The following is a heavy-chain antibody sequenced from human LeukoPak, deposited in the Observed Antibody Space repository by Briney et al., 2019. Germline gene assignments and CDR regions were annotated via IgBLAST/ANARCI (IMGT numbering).Heavy chain of an antibody. V-gene: IGHV6-1*01. CDR3: ARERSLRGVARFYQYMDV. Sequence: SQTLSLTCAISGDSVSSNSAAWNWIRQSPSRGLEWLGRTYYRSKWYNDYAVSVKSRITINPDTSKTQFSLQLNSVTPEDTAVYYCARERSLRGVARFYQYMDVWGKGTTVTVSS. CDR2: TYYRSKWYN. CDR1: GDSVSSNSAA. J-gene: IGHJ6*03. D-gene: IGHD3-10*01.